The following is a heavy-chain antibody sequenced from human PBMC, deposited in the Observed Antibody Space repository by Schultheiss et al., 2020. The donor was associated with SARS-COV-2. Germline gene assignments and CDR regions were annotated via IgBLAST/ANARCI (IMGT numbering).Heavy chain of an antibody. CDR2: IYYSGST. J-gene: IGHJ5*02. Sequence: SETLSLTCTVSGGSISAYSWSWVRQPPGKGLEWIGYIYYSGSTYYNPSLKSRVTISLDTAKKQLSLILSSVTAADTAVYYCARFGVQGFDPWGQGTLVTVSS. CDR1: GGSISAYS. CDR3: ARFGVQGFDP. D-gene: IGHD3-16*01. V-gene: IGHV4-59*01.